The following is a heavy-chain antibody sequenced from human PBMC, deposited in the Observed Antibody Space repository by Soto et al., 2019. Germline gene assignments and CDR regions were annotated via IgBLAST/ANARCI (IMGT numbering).Heavy chain of an antibody. J-gene: IGHJ4*02. CDR1: GFTFSSFW. D-gene: IGHD1-26*01. CDR2: IKQDGSEK. Sequence: EVQLVESGGGLVQLGGSRRLSCAASGFTFSSFWMTWVRQAPGTGLEWVANIKQDGSEKYYVDSVKGRFTISRDNARNSLFLEMKSLRSEDTAVYSCVRDRSGSYLEGFDYWGQGTLVTVSS. CDR3: VRDRSGSYLEGFDY. V-gene: IGHV3-7*01.